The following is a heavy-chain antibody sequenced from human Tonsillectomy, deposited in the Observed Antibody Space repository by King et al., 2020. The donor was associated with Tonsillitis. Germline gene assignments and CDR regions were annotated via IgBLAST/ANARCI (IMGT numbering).Heavy chain of an antibody. Sequence: QLQESGPGLVKPSETLSLTCAVSGYSISSGYYWGWIRHPPGKGLEWIGNIYHSGSTYYNPSLKSRVTISVNTSDNQFSLPLSYVTAGDTAVYYWARFIAAAEYYFDYGGQGTLVTVSS. CDR1: GYSISSGYY. CDR3: ARFIAAAEYYFDY. V-gene: IGHV4-38-2*01. J-gene: IGHJ4*02. D-gene: IGHD6-13*01. CDR2: IYHSGST.